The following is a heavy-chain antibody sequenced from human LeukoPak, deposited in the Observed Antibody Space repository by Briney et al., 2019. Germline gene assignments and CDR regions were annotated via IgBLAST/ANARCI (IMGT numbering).Heavy chain of an antibody. D-gene: IGHD3-22*01. Sequence: SQTLSLTCTVSGGSISSGSYYWSWIRQPAGKGLEWIGRIYTSGSTNYNPSLKSRVTISVDTSKNQFSLKLSSVTAADTAVYYCARESGGEYYYDSSGYWYWGQGTLVTVSS. CDR2: IYTSGST. CDR3: ARESGGEYYYDSSGYWY. CDR1: GGSISSGSYY. J-gene: IGHJ4*02. V-gene: IGHV4-61*02.